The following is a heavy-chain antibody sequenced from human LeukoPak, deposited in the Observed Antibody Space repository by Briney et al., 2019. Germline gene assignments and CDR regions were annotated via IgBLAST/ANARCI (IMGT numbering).Heavy chain of an antibody. J-gene: IGHJ4*02. Sequence: GRSLRLSCAASGFTFSSYAMHWVCQAPGKGLEWVAVISYDGSNKYYADSVKGRFTISRDNSKNTLYLQMNSLRAEDTAVYYCARTMVRGVSFDYWGQGTLVTVSS. V-gene: IGHV3-30-3*01. CDR1: GFTFSSYA. CDR2: ISYDGSNK. CDR3: ARTMVRGVSFDY. D-gene: IGHD3-10*01.